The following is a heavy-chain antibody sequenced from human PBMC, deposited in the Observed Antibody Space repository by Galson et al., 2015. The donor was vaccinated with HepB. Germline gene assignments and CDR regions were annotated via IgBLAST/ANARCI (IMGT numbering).Heavy chain of an antibody. J-gene: IGHJ6*02. CDR1: GDSVSSNNAA. V-gene: IGHV6-1*01. CDR2: TFYRSKWYE. CDR3: ARDFYDILPGYANYFYVGMDV. D-gene: IGHD3-9*01. Sequence: CAISGDSVSSNNAAWNWIRQSPSRGLEWLGRTFYRSKWYEDYAVFVKGRITIKPDTSKNQFSLQLNSVTPEDTAVYYCARDFYDILPGYANYFYVGMDVWGQGTTVTVSS.